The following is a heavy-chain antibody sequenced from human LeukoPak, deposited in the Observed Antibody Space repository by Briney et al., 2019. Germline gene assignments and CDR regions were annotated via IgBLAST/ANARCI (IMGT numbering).Heavy chain of an antibody. CDR3: ARVKRYDFWSGPKKKYYFDY. V-gene: IGHV4-59*12. CDR1: GGSISSYY. J-gene: IGHJ4*02. D-gene: IGHD3-3*01. Sequence: SETLSLTCTVSGGSISSYYWSWIRQPPGKGLEWIGYIYYSGSTNYNPSLKSRVTISVDTSKNQFSLKLSSVTAADTAVYYCARVKRYDFWSGPKKKYYFDYWGQGTLVTVSS. CDR2: IYYSGST.